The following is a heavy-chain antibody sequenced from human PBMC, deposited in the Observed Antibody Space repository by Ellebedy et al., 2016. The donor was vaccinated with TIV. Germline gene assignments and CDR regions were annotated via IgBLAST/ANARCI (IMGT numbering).Heavy chain of an antibody. Sequence: SETLSLXXTVSGDSINSFSWSWVRQPTGKGLEWIGRIHNSGITNYNPSIESRLTVSVDTSKNQFSLKLSSVTAADTAVYYCARDRGQWQYYGMDVWGQGTTVTVSS. J-gene: IGHJ6*02. CDR3: ARDRGQWQYYGMDV. D-gene: IGHD6-19*01. V-gene: IGHV4-4*07. CDR2: IHNSGIT. CDR1: GDSINSFS.